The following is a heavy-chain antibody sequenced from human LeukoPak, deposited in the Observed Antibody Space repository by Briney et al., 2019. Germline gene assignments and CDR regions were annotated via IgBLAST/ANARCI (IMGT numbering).Heavy chain of an antibody. D-gene: IGHD6-13*01. J-gene: IGHJ4*02. Sequence: GGSLRLSCAASGFTFSNFAMNWVRQAPGKGLEWVSAISGSGGSTYYADSVKGRFTISRDNSKNTLYLQMNSLRAEDTAVYYCAKGYSSSWRYFDYWGQGTLVTVSS. CDR1: GFTFSNFA. CDR3: AKGYSSSWRYFDY. V-gene: IGHV3-23*01. CDR2: ISGSGGST.